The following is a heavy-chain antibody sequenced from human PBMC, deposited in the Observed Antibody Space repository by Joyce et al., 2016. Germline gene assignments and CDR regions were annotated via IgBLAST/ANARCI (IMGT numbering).Heavy chain of an antibody. J-gene: IGHJ3*01. D-gene: IGHD2-2*01. CDR3: ASGVAGYCSSSTCPRPLDV. CDR1: GGSFVAQT. Sequence: QVHLVQSGAEVKMPGSSVKVSCTASGGSFVAQTFNWVRQTPAQCLEWMGGISPGFVTPHDAQKFQGTVSITADTGTSTVLMEVRSLTSDDTAMYYCASGVAGYCSSSTCPRPLDVCGQGTMVIVS. V-gene: IGHV1-69*14. CDR2: ISPGFVTP.